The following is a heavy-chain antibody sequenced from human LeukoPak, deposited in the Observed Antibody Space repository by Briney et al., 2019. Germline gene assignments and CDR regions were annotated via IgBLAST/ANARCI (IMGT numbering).Heavy chain of an antibody. CDR3: ARDLRSWAALPDI. Sequence: ASVKVSCKASGYTFTSYAMHWVRQAPGQRLEWMGWINAGNGNTKYSQKFQGRVTITRDTSASTAYTELRSLRSDDTAVYYCARDLRSWAALPDIWGQGTMVTVSS. D-gene: IGHD1-26*01. V-gene: IGHV1-3*01. CDR1: GYTFTSYA. J-gene: IGHJ3*02. CDR2: INAGNGNT.